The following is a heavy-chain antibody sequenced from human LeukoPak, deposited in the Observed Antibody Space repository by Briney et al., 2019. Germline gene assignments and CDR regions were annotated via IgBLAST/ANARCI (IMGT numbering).Heavy chain of an antibody. Sequence: GGSLRLSCAASAFTFSSYWMHWVRQAPGKGLVWVSRINSDGSTSRYADSVRGRFTISRDNSKNTLYLQMNSLRAEDTALYYCAKGTMVTTYNWDHWGQGTLVTVSS. CDR3: AKGTMVTTYNWDH. CDR1: AFTFSSYW. V-gene: IGHV3-74*01. J-gene: IGHJ4*02. D-gene: IGHD4-17*01. CDR2: INSDGSTS.